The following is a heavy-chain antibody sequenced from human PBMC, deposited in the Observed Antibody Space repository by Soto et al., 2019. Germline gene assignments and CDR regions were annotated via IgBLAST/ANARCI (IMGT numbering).Heavy chain of an antibody. J-gene: IGHJ6*02. D-gene: IGHD2-15*01. CDR1: GFTFDGYA. CDR3: AKGGGYCSGGSCYSGYYYGMDV. Sequence: LRLSCAASGFTFDGYAMHWVRQAPVKGLEWVSLISWDGGSTYYADSVKGRFTISRDNSKNSLYLQMNSLRAEDTALYYCAKGGGYCSGGSCYSGYYYGMDVWGQGTTVTVSS. V-gene: IGHV3-43D*04. CDR2: ISWDGGST.